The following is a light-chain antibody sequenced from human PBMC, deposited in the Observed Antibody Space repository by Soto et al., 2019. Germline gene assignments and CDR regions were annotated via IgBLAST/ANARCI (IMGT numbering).Light chain of an antibody. CDR1: SSNIGSNY. CDR2: RNN. J-gene: IGLJ2*01. CDR3: AAWDDSLSGLI. V-gene: IGLV1-47*01. Sequence: QAVLTQQPSASGTPGQRVTISCSGSSSNIGSNYVYWYHQLPGTAPKLVIYRNNQRPSGVPDRFSGSKSGTSASLAISGLRSEDEADYYCAAWDDSLSGLIFGRGTKLTVL.